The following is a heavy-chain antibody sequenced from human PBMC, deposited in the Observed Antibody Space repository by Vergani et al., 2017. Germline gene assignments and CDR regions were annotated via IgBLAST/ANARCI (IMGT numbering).Heavy chain of an antibody. CDR1: GGSISSYY. CDR2: IYYSGST. V-gene: IGHV4-59*01. D-gene: IGHD2-2*01. CDR3: ARELAYCSSTSCSGGXFDP. Sequence: QVQLQESGPGLVKPSETLSLTCTVSGGSISSYYWSWIRQPPGKGLEWIGYIYYSGSTNYNPSLKSRVTISVDTSKNQFSLKLSSVTAADTAVYYCARELAYCSSTSCSGGXFDPWGQGTLVTVSS. J-gene: IGHJ5*02.